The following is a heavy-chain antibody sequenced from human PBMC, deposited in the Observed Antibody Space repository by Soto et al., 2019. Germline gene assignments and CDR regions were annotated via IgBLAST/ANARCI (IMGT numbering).Heavy chain of an antibody. CDR3: ARGPHDYGDYGAVEYFDY. J-gene: IGHJ4*02. CDR1: GGSLSSYE. V-gene: IGHV4-59*01. D-gene: IGHD4-17*01. Sequence: XTLSLTCTVSGGSLSSYEWSWIRQPPGKGLELIGYIYYSGSTNYNPSLKSRVTISVDTSKNQFSLKLSSVTAADTAVYYCARGPHDYGDYGAVEYFDYWGQGTLGTVSS. CDR2: IYYSGST.